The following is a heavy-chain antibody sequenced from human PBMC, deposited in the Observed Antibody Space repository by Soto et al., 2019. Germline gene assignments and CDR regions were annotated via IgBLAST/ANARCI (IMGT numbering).Heavy chain of an antibody. J-gene: IGHJ6*02. V-gene: IGHV3-13*01. CDR3: ARDQALYSHGSYYYYGMDV. Sequence: VGSLRLSCAASVFTFSSYDMHCVRQATGKGLEWVSAIGTAGDTYYPGSVKGRFTISRENAKNYLYLQMNSLRAGDTAVYYCARDQALYSHGSYYYYGMDVWGQGTTVTVSS. CDR2: IGTAGDT. D-gene: IGHD5-18*01. CDR1: VFTFSSYD.